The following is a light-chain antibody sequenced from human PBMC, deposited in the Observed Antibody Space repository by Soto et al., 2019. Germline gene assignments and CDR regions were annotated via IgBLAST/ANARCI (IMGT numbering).Light chain of an antibody. J-gene: IGKJ5*01. CDR2: ESS. CDR3: QQRKHWPPIT. Sequence: EIVLTQSPATLSLSPGERATLSCRASQNVANYLDWYQQKPGQAPRLLIYESSNRATGIAARFSGSGSGTDFTLTISSLEPEDSAVYYCQQRKHWPPITFGQGTRLEIK. CDR1: QNVANY. V-gene: IGKV3-11*01.